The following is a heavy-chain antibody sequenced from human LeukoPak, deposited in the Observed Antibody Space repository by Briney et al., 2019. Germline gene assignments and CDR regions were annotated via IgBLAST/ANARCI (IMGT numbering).Heavy chain of an antibody. CDR3: ARDAYDDSSES. Sequence: GGSLRLSCAASGFTFNSYWMTWVRQAPGKGLEWVANLNPDGSHKFYADSVKGRFTISRDNAENSVFLQMNSLRAEDTAFYYCARDAYDDSSESWGRGTLVTVSS. D-gene: IGHD3-3*01. CDR1: GFTFNSYW. CDR2: LNPDGSHK. J-gene: IGHJ5*02. V-gene: IGHV3-7*01.